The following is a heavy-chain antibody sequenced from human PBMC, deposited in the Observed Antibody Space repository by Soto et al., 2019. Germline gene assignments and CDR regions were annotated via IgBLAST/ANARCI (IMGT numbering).Heavy chain of an antibody. V-gene: IGHV4-59*01. CDR3: ARDRGGGTSSGNSLYYFYYMDV. Sequence: SETLSLTCTVSGGSISGYYWSWLRQSPGKGLEWIGYIYYSGSTNYNPSLKSRVTISIETSRNQLSLNLTSVTAADTAVYYCARDRGGGTSSGNSLYYFYYMDVWGQGTTVTVSS. CDR2: IYYSGST. CDR1: GGSISGYY. J-gene: IGHJ6*03. D-gene: IGHD6-6*01.